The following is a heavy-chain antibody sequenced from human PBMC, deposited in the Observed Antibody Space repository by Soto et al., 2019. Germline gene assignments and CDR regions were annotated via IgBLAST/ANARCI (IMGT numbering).Heavy chain of an antibody. Sequence: GGSLRLSCAASGFTVTSKSMSWVRQAPGKGLEWVSVIYTGGSAHYAESVKGRFTISRDISKNTLILQMNSLRAEDTAVYYCARGVSYGYFDYWGQGTPVTVSS. J-gene: IGHJ4*02. CDR3: ARGVSYGYFDY. CDR1: GFTVTSKS. CDR2: IYTGGSA. V-gene: IGHV3-53*01. D-gene: IGHD3-16*01.